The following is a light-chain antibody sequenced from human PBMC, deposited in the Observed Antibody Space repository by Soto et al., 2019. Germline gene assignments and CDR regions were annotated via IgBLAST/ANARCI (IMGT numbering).Light chain of an antibody. CDR2: EGS. V-gene: IGLV2-23*01. CDR3: CSYAGSHVV. Sequence: QSVLTQPASVSGSPGQSITISCTGTSSDVGGYNYVSWYQQYPGKAPKLMIYEGSKRPSGVSNRFSGSKSGNTASLTISGLQAEDETDYYCCSYAGSHVVFGGGTKLTVL. CDR1: SSDVGGYNY. J-gene: IGLJ2*01.